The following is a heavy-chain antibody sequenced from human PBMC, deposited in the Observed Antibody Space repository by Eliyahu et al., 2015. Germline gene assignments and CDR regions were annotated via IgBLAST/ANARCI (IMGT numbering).Heavy chain of an antibody. J-gene: IGHJ4*02. CDR3: ARHGGSGRGWDYFDY. D-gene: IGHD6-19*01. CDR2: ISGDATYT. Sequence: EVQLLESGGGLVQPGGSLRLSXXASGFXFGNYAVXWGRXAPGKGLGWVSLISGDATYTNFADSVKGRFTISRHNSKNMLYLQLDSLRAEDTAVFFCARHGGSGRGWDYFDYWGQGTLVTVSS. V-gene: IGHV3-23*01. CDR1: GFXFGNYA.